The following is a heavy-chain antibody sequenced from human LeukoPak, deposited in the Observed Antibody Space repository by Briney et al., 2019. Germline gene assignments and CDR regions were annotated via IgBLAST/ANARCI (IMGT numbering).Heavy chain of an antibody. D-gene: IGHD2-2*02. CDR3: ARGLYSYYYMDV. Sequence: SVKVSCKASGGTFSSYAISWVRQAPGQGLEWMGGIIPIFGTANYAQKFQGRVTITTDESTSTAYMELSSLRSEDTAVYYCARGLYSYYYMDVWGKGTTVPVSS. CDR2: IIPIFGTA. CDR1: GGTFSSYA. V-gene: IGHV1-69*05. J-gene: IGHJ6*03.